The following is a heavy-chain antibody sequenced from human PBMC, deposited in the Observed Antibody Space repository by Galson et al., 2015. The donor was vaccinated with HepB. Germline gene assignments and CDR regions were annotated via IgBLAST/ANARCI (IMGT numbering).Heavy chain of an antibody. J-gene: IGHJ6*02. D-gene: IGHD4-17*01. V-gene: IGHV5-10-1*01. CDR3: VRTTVTTVWNYYSGMDV. CDR1: GYSFTTYW. Sequence: QSGAEVKKPGESLRISCKGSGYSFTTYWITWVRQMAGKGLEWMGSIDPSDSYTNYSPSFQGHVTISVDKSISTAYLQWSSLKASDAAMYYCVRTTVTTVWNYYSGMDVWGQGTTVTVS. CDR2: IDPSDSYT.